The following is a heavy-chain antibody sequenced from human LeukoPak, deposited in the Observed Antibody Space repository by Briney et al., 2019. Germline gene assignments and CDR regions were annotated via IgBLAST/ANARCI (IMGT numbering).Heavy chain of an antibody. J-gene: IGHJ4*02. V-gene: IGHV4-4*02. CDR2: VHLSGAT. CDR1: GGSITTTDW. Sequence: PSGTLSLTCAVSGGSITTTDWWSWVRQPPGKGLEWIGEVHLSGATNYNPSLESRVSMSIDKSKNHLSLEVTSVTAADTAIYYCTRESGAFSPFGFWGQGTLLTVSS. CDR3: TRESGAFSPFGF. D-gene: IGHD1-26*01.